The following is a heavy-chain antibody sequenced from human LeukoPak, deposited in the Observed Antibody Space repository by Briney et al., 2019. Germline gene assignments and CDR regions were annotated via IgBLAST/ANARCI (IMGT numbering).Heavy chain of an antibody. V-gene: IGHV3-30*02. J-gene: IGHJ6*03. D-gene: IGHD2/OR15-2a*01. CDR2: IRYDGSNK. Sequence: GGSLRLSCAASGFTFSSYGMHWVRQAPGKGLEWVAFIRYDGSNKYYADSVKGRFTISGDNSKNTLYLQMNSLRAEDTAVYYCAKVSPPSTSLPYYYMDVWGKGTTVTVSS. CDR3: AKVSPPSTSLPYYYMDV. CDR1: GFTFSSYG.